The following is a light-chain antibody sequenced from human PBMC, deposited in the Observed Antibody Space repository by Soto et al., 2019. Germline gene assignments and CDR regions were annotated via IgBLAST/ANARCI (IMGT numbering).Light chain of an antibody. CDR3: QQYGSSPRT. CDR2: DIF. V-gene: IGKV3-20*01. J-gene: IGKJ1*01. Sequence: EIVMTQSPATLSVSPGERATLSCRASQSVSGNLAWYQQKPGQAPRLLIYDIFTRATGVPTRISGSGSGTDFTLTISRLEPEDFAVYYCQQYGSSPRTFGQGTKVDIK. CDR1: QSVSGN.